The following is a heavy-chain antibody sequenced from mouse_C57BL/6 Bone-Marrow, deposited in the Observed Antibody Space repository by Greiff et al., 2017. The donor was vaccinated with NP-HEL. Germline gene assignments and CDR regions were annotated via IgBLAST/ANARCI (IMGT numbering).Heavy chain of an antibody. D-gene: IGHD1-1*01. V-gene: IGHV5-9-1*02. CDR3: TRDSLYYYGSSYIMDY. CDR2: ISSGGDYI. CDR1: GFTFSSYA. J-gene: IGHJ4*01. Sequence: EVQGVESGEGLVKPGGSLKLSCAASGFTFSSYAMSWVRQTPEKRLEWVAYISSGGDYIYYADTVKGRFTISRDNARNTLYLQMSSLKSEDTAMYYCTRDSLYYYGSSYIMDYWGQGTSVTVSS.